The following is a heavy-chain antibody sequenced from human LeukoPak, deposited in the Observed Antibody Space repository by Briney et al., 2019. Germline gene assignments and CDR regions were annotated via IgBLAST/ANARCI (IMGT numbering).Heavy chain of an antibody. CDR1: GGSFTKHQ. CDR3: ARGGGYCTNGVCYIVEYLQH. J-gene: IGHJ1*01. CDR2: INDGGST. Sequence: SETLSLTCAVYGGSFTKHQGSWIRHPPGRGREWFGPINDGGSTNYNPSLKSRVTISVDTSKNQFSLELSSVTAADTAVYYCARGGGYCTNGVCYIVEYLQHWGQGTLVTVSS. V-gene: IGHV4-34*01. D-gene: IGHD2-8*01.